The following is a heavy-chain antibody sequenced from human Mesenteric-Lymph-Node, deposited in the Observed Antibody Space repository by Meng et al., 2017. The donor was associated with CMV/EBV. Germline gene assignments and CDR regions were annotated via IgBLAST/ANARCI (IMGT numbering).Heavy chain of an antibody. D-gene: IGHD6-19*01. V-gene: IGHV3-7*01. Sequence: GESLKISCAASGFAFSSYWMAWVRQAPGKGLEWVANINQDGGEKYYVDSVKGRFTISRDNAKNSLYLQMNSLRVEDTAVYYCARGIIGVSGIDYWGQGALVTVSS. J-gene: IGHJ4*02. CDR2: INQDGGEK. CDR1: GFAFSSYW. CDR3: ARGIIGVSGIDY.